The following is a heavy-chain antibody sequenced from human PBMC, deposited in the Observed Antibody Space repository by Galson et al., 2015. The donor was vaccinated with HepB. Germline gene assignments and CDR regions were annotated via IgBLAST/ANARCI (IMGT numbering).Heavy chain of an antibody. CDR1: GGSISSGDYY. CDR2: IYYSGST. J-gene: IGHJ3*02. D-gene: IGHD3-3*01. Sequence: QVQLQESGPGLVKPSQTLSLTCTVSGGSISSGDYYWSWIRQPPGKGLEWIGYIYYSGSTYYNPSLKSRVTISVDTSKNQFSLKLSSVAAADTAVYYCARVITIFGVVIIDAFDIWGQGTMVTVSS. CDR3: ARVITIFGVVIIDAFDI. V-gene: IGHV4-30-4*01.